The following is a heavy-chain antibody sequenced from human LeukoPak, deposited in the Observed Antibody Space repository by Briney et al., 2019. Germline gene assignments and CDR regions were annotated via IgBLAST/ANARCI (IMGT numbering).Heavy chain of an antibody. CDR2: IDPSDSYT. CDR3: AREAYYDSSGGDFDH. V-gene: IGHV5-10-1*01. CDR1: GYSFTSYW. D-gene: IGHD3-22*01. Sequence: GESLKISCKGSGYSFTSYWISWVRQMPGKGLEWMGRIDPSDSYTNYSPSFQGHVTISADKSISTAYLQWSSLKASDTAMYYCAREAYYDSSGGDFDHWGQGTLVTVSS. J-gene: IGHJ4*02.